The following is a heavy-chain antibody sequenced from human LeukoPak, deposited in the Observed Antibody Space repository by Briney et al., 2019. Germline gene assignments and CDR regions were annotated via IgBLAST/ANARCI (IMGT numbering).Heavy chain of an antibody. CDR1: GYTFTDYY. CDR3: ARADRLDGAPYLIGP. V-gene: IGHV1-2*02. Sequence: ASVKVSCKTSGYTFTDYYMHWGRQAPGQGVEWMGWINPNSGVTSSAQKFQGRVTMTRDTSITTVYMEVRWLTSDDTAIYYCARADRLDGAPYLIGPWGQGTLVTVSS. J-gene: IGHJ5*02. CDR2: INPNSGVT. D-gene: IGHD2-21*01.